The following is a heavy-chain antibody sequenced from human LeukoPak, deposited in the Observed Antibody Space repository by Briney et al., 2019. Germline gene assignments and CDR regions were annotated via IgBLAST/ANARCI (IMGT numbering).Heavy chain of an antibody. CDR1: GFTFSSYG. CDR2: ISGSGGST. J-gene: IGHJ5*02. D-gene: IGHD4-17*01. CDR3: AKDPEDYGDYGRDNWFDP. V-gene: IGHV3-23*01. Sequence: PGGSLRLSCAASGFTFSSYGMSWVRQAPGKGLEWVSAISGSGGSTYYADSVKGRFTISRDNSKNTLYLQMNSLRAEDTAVYYCAKDPEDYGDYGRDNWFDPWGQGTLVTVSS.